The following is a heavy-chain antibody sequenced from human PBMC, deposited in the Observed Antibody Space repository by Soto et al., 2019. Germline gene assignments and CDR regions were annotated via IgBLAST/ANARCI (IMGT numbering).Heavy chain of an antibody. CDR1: GGSFSGYY. Sequence: QVQLQQWGAGLLKPSETLSLTCAVYGGSFSGYYWSWIRQPPGKGLEWIGEINHSGSTNYNPSLKSRATISVDTSKNQFSLKLSSVTAADTAVYDCASSNIVVVVAATYWYFDLWGRGTLVTVSS. CDR2: INHSGST. V-gene: IGHV4-34*01. CDR3: ASSNIVVVVAATYWYFDL. D-gene: IGHD2-15*01. J-gene: IGHJ2*01.